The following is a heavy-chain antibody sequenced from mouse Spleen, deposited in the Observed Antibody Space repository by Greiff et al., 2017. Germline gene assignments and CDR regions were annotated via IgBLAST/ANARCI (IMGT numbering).Heavy chain of an antibody. D-gene: IGHD2-4*01. V-gene: IGHV1-4*01. Sequence: QVQLQQSGAELARPGASVKMSCKASGYTFTSYTMHWVKQRPGQGLEWIGYINPSSGYTKYNQKFKDKATLTADKSSSTAYMQLSSLTSEDSAVYYCARSWDYDYFDYWGQGTTLTVSS. CDR1: GYTFTSYT. CDR2: INPSSGYT. J-gene: IGHJ2*01. CDR3: ARSWDYDYFDY.